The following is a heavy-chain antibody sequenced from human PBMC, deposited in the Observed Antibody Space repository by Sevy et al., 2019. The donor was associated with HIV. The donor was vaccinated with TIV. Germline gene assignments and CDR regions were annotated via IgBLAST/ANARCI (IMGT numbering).Heavy chain of an antibody. CDR2: IYYSGST. Sequence: SETLSLTCTVSGGSISSSSYYWGWIRQPPGKGLEWIGSIYYSGSTYYNPSLKSRVTISVDTSKNQFSLKQSSVTAADTAVYYCAGLGYCSSTSCYGAYYYGMDVWGQGTTVTVSS. V-gene: IGHV4-39*01. J-gene: IGHJ6*02. CDR3: AGLGYCSSTSCYGAYYYGMDV. D-gene: IGHD2-2*01. CDR1: GGSISSSSYY.